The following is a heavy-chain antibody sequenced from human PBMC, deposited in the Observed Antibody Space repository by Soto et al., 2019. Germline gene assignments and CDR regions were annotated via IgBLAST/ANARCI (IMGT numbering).Heavy chain of an antibody. J-gene: IGHJ6*02. Sequence: SETLSLTCTVSGSSISSYYWSWIRQPPGKGLEWIGYIYYSGSTNYNPSLKSRVTISVDTSKNQFSLKLSSVTAADTAVYYCAREGSSGWLDYYYYYGMDVWGQGTTVTVSS. CDR2: IYYSGST. V-gene: IGHV4-59*01. D-gene: IGHD6-19*01. CDR1: GSSISSYY. CDR3: AREGSSGWLDYYYYYGMDV.